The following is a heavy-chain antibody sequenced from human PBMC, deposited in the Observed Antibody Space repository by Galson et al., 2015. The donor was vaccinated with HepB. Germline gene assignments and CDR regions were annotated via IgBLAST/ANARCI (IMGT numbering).Heavy chain of an antibody. D-gene: IGHD6-25*01. CDR1: GFTFSSYA. J-gene: IGHJ4*02. CDR3: ARGGYALAFDY. CDR2: IWYDGSNK. V-gene: IGHV3-33*08. Sequence: SLRLSCAASGFTFSSYAMHWVRQAPGKGLEWVAVIWYDGSNKYYADSVKGRFTISRDNSKNTLYLQMNSLRAEDTAVYYCARGGYALAFDYWGQGTLVTVSS.